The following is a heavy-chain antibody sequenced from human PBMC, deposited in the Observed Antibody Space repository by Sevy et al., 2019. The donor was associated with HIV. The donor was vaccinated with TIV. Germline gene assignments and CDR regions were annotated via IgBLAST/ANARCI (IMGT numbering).Heavy chain of an antibody. CDR3: ARDTPQGVVILPPSVRGGIDF. D-gene: IGHD3-16*01. Sequence: ASVKVSCKASGYTFATYGVSWVRQAPGQGLEWMGWISPYTANTNYAQRFQARVTMATDTSTSTAYLELRNLRSDDTAVYYCARDTPQGVVILPPSVRGGIDFWGQGTLVTVSS. J-gene: IGHJ4*02. V-gene: IGHV1-18*01. CDR2: ISPYTANT. CDR1: GYTFATYG.